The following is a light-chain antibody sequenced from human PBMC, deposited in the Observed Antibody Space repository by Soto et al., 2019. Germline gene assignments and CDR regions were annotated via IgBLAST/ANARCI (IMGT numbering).Light chain of an antibody. J-gene: IGLJ2*01. Sequence: QSALTQPPSASGSPGQSVTISCTGTSSDVGGYNYVSWYQHHPGKAPKLMIYEVNKRPSGVPDRFSGSKSGNTASLTVSGLQVEDEADYYCNSYAGTKNVVFGGGIKLTVL. CDR2: EVN. V-gene: IGLV2-8*01. CDR1: SSDVGGYNY. CDR3: NSYAGTKNVV.